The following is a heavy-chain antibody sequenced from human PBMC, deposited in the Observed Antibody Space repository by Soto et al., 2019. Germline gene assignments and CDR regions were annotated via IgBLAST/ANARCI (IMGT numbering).Heavy chain of an antibody. V-gene: IGHV3-30*18. D-gene: IGHD3-22*01. CDR3: AKDRESLTEYYYDSSGPCDY. CDR2: ISYDGSNK. Sequence: PGGSLRLSCAASGFTFSSYGMHWVRQAPGKGLEWVAVISYDGSNKYYADSVKGRFTISRDNSKNTLYLQMNSLRAEDTAVYYCAKDRESLTEYYYDSSGPCDYWGQGTLVTVSS. J-gene: IGHJ4*02. CDR1: GFTFSSYG.